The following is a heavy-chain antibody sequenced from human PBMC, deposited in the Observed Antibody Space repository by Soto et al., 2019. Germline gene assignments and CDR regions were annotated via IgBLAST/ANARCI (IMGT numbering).Heavy chain of an antibody. J-gene: IGHJ4*02. D-gene: IGHD6-6*01. Sequence: SETLSLTCAVYGGSFSGYYWSWIRQPPGKGLEWIGEINHSGSTNYNPSLKSRVTISVDTSKNQFSLKLSSVTAADTAVYYCARIVAARPDYWGQGTLVTVSS. CDR3: ARIVAARPDY. CDR2: INHSGST. V-gene: IGHV4-34*01. CDR1: GGSFSGYY.